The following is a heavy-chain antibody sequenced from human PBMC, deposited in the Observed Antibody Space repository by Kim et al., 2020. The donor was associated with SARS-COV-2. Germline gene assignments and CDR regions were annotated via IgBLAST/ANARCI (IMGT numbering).Heavy chain of an antibody. CDR2: ISYDGSNK. V-gene: IGHV3-30*18. J-gene: IGHJ4*02. CDR1: GFTFSSYG. D-gene: IGHD6-13*01. CDR3: AKIGYSSSGVDY. Sequence: GGSLRLSCAASGFTFSSYGMHWVRQAPGKGLEWVAAISYDGSNKYYADSVKGRFTISRDNSKNTLYLQMNSLRAEDTAVYYCAKIGYSSSGVDYWGQGTLGTVSS.